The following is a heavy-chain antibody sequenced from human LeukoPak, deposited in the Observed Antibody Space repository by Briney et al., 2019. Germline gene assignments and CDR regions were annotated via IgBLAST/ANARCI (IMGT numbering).Heavy chain of an antibody. CDR2: IRSKASSYAT. CDR1: GFTFSSYA. CDR3: TRPAVDSHDYYYYYYMDV. V-gene: IGHV3-73*01. J-gene: IGHJ6*03. Sequence: PGGSLRLSCAASGFTFSSYAMSWVRQAPGKGLEWVGRIRSKASSYATAYAASVKGRFTISRDDSKNTAYLQMNSLKTEDTAVYYCTRPAVDSHDYYYYYYMDVWGKGTTVTVSS. D-gene: IGHD3-22*01.